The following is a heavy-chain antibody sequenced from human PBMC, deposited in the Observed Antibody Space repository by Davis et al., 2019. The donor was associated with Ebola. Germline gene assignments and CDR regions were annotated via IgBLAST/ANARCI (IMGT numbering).Heavy chain of an antibody. Sequence: GESLKISCAASGFTFSGSAMHWVRQASGKGLEWVGRIRSKANSYATAYAASVKGRFTISRDDSKNTAYLQMNSLKTEDTAVYYCNYGDPRKLDYWGQGTLVTVSP. CDR1: GFTFSGSA. J-gene: IGHJ4*02. V-gene: IGHV3-73*01. CDR3: NYGDPRKLDY. CDR2: IRSKANSYAT. D-gene: IGHD4-17*01.